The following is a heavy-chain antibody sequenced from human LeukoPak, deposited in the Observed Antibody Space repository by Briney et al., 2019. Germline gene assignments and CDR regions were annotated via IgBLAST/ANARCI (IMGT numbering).Heavy chain of an antibody. V-gene: IGHV4-30-2*01. D-gene: IGHD3-3*01. CDR3: ARLVGSGYFDY. Sequence: SETLSLTCTVSGGSISSGGYYWSWIRQPPGKGLEWIGYIYHSGSTYYNPSLKSRVTISVDRSKNQFSLKLSSVTAADTAVYYCARLVGSGYFDYWGQGTLVTVSS. CDR1: GGSISSGGYY. CDR2: IYHSGST. J-gene: IGHJ4*02.